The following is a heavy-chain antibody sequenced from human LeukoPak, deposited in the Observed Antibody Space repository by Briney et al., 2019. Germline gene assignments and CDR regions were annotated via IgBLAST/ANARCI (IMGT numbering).Heavy chain of an antibody. CDR3: AREAGIAADFDY. V-gene: IGHV3-21*01. Sequence: GGSLRLSCAASGFTFSTYNINWVRQAPGKGLEWVSSIGTTSGSIFYADSVKGRFTISRDNAKNTLYLQMNSLRAEDTAVYYCAREAGIAADFDYWGQGTLVTVSS. CDR1: GFTFSTYN. CDR2: IGTTSGSI. D-gene: IGHD6-25*01. J-gene: IGHJ4*02.